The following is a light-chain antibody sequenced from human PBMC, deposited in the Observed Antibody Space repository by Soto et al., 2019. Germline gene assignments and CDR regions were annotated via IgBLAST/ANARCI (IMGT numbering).Light chain of an antibody. CDR1: SSDVGAYKY. V-gene: IGLV2-14*01. J-gene: IGLJ1*01. CDR2: DVS. Sequence: QSALTQPASVSGSPGQSITISCTGTSSDVGAYKYVSWYQQHPGKAPKLMIYDVSSRPSGVSNRFSGSKSGNTASLIISGLQVEDEADYYCISYTSSDTYVFGTGTKLTVL. CDR3: ISYTSSDTYV.